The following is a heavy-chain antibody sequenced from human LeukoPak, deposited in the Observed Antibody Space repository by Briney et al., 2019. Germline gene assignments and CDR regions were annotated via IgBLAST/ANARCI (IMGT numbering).Heavy chain of an antibody. CDR2: INSDGSTT. V-gene: IGHV3-74*01. Sequence: GGSLRLSCAASGFTFSTYELNWVRQAPGKGLVWVSRINSDGSTTNYADSVKGRLTISRDNAKNTLYLQMNSLRAEDTAIYYCASFSNPDYWGQGTLVTVSS. D-gene: IGHD4-11*01. CDR1: GFTFSTYE. J-gene: IGHJ4*02. CDR3: ASFSNPDY.